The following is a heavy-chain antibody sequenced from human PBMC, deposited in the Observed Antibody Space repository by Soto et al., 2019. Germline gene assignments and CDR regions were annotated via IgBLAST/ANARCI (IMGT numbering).Heavy chain of an antibody. CDR3: ARGLGYCISTSCYDNDAFDI. CDR2: MNPNSGNT. Sequence: GASVKVSCKASGYTFTSYDINWVRQATGQGLEWLGWMNPNSGNTGYAQKFQGRVTMTRNTSISTAYMELSSLRSEDTAVYYCARGLGYCISTSCYDNDAFDIWGQGTMVTVSS. J-gene: IGHJ3*02. CDR1: GYTFTSYD. V-gene: IGHV1-8*01. D-gene: IGHD2-2*01.